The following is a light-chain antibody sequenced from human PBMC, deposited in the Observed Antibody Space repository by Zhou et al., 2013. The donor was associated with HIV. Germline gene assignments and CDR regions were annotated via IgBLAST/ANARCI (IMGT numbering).Light chain of an antibody. CDR3: QQYASYSQT. CDR1: QSIGNW. J-gene: IGKJ1*01. Sequence: DIHMTQSPSTLSASVGDRVTITCRASQSIGNWLAWYHQKPGKAPKLLIYKASNLDTGVPSRFSGSGSGTEFTLTISGLQPDDFATYYCQQYASYSQTFGQGTKVDIK. V-gene: IGKV1-5*03. CDR2: KAS.